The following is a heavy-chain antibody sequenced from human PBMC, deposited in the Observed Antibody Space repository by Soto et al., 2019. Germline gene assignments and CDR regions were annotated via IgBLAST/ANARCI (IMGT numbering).Heavy chain of an antibody. Sequence: EVQLVESGGGLVKPGGSLRLSCAASGFTFSSYSMNWVRQAPGKGLEWVSSISSSSSYIYYADSVKARFTISRDNAKNSLYLQMNSLRAEDTAVYYCARHRGNFDWLLWGRNWFDPWGQGTLVTVSS. CDR3: ARHRGNFDWLLWGRNWFDP. CDR1: GFTFSSYS. V-gene: IGHV3-21*01. D-gene: IGHD3-9*01. J-gene: IGHJ5*02. CDR2: ISSSSSYI.